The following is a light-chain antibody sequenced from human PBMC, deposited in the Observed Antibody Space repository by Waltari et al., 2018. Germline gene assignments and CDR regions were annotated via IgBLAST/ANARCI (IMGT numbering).Light chain of an antibody. Sequence: EIGLTQSPGTLSLSPGERATLSCRASRSVSSSYLAWDQQKPGQAPRLLIYGASSRATGIPDRFSGSGSGTDFTLTISRLEPEDFAVYYCQQYGSSPMYTFGQGTKLEIK. CDR3: QQYGSSPMYT. CDR2: GAS. CDR1: RSVSSSY. V-gene: IGKV3-20*01. J-gene: IGKJ2*01.